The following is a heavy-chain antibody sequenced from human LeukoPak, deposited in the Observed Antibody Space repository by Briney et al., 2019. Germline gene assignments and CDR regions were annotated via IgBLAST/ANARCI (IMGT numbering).Heavy chain of an antibody. J-gene: IGHJ4*02. D-gene: IGHD6-19*01. CDR2: ISYDGSNK. CDR1: GFTFSSYA. Sequence: GGSLRLSCAASGFTFSSYAMHWVRQAPGKGLEWVAVISYDGSNKYYADSVKGRFTISRDNSENTLYLQMNSLRAEDTAVYYCAREGQWLLDYWGQGTLVTVSS. CDR3: AREGQWLLDY. V-gene: IGHV3-30-3*01.